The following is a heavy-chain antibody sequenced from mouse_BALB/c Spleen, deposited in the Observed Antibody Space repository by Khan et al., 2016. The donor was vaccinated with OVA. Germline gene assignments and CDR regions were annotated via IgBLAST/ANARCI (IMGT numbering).Heavy chain of an antibody. Sequence: EVELVESGGGLVQPGGSRKLSCAASGFTFSSFGMHWVRQAPEKGLAWVAYISSGSSTIYYADTVKGRFTISRDNPKNTLFLQMTSLRSEDTAMYYCATYGWWDWGAGTTVTVSS. V-gene: IGHV5-17*02. CDR3: ATYGWWD. D-gene: IGHD1-1*01. CDR2: ISSGSSTI. J-gene: IGHJ1*01. CDR1: GFTFSSFG.